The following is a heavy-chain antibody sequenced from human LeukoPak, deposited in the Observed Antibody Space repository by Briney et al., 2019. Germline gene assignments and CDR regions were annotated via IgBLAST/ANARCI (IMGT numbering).Heavy chain of an antibody. D-gene: IGHD3-10*01. Sequence: SVKVSCKASGGTFSSYAISWVRQAPGQGLEWMGRIIPIFGIANYAQKFQGRVTITADKSTSTAYMELSSLRSEDTAVYYCVRGGKLLLWFGELWADAFDIWGQGTMVTVSS. CDR3: VRGGKLLLWFGELWADAFDI. J-gene: IGHJ3*02. CDR1: GGTFSSYA. CDR2: IIPIFGIA. V-gene: IGHV1-69*04.